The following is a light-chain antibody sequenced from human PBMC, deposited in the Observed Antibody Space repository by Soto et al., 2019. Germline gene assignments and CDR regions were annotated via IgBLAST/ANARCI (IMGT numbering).Light chain of an antibody. Sequence: QSVLTQPASVSGSPGQSITISCTGTSSDVGSYNLVSWYQHHPGKAPKLIIYEGSKRPSGVSNRFSGSKSGNTASLTMSGLQAEDEADYYCCSYAGSSTVVFGGGTKVTVL. J-gene: IGLJ2*01. CDR2: EGS. CDR1: SSDVGSYNL. V-gene: IGLV2-23*01. CDR3: CSYAGSSTVV.